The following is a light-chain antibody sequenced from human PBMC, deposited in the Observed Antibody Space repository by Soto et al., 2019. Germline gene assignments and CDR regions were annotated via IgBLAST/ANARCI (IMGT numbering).Light chain of an antibody. Sequence: EIVLTQSPGSLSLSPGERATLSCRASQSVDSSFFAWYQKKPGQAPRLLIYGASKRATGIPDRFSGSGSGTVFSLNISRLEPEDFAVYYCQQYVSSVTFGQGTKVEIK. J-gene: IGKJ1*01. CDR1: QSVDSSF. CDR2: GAS. V-gene: IGKV3-20*01. CDR3: QQYVSSVT.